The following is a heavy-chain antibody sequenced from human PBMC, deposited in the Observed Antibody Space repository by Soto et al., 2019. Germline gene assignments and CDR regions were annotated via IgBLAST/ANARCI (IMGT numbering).Heavy chain of an antibody. CDR2: MNPNSGNT. CDR3: ARNYDILTGYFPQYYYYGMDV. D-gene: IGHD3-9*01. Sequence: ASVHVSCQASVYTFTRYDINWVRQATPQRLDWMGWMNPNSGNTGYAQKFQGRVTMTRNTSISTAYMELSSLRSEDTAVYYCARNYDILTGYFPQYYYYGMDVWGQGTTVTVSS. V-gene: IGHV1-8*01. CDR1: VYTFTRYD. J-gene: IGHJ6*02.